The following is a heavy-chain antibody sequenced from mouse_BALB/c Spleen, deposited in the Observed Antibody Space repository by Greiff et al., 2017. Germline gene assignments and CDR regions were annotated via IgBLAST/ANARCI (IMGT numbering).Heavy chain of an antibody. CDR3: ARTARGDYGFAY. CDR1: GYTFTSYW. Sequence: VQLQQPGAELVKPGASVKLSCKASGYTFTSYWMHWVKQRPGQGLEWIGEINPSNGRTNYNEKFKSKATLTVDKSSSTAYMQLSSLTSEDSAVYYCARTARGDYGFAYWGQGTLVTVSA. J-gene: IGHJ3*01. D-gene: IGHD2-4*01. CDR2: INPSNGRT. V-gene: IGHV1S81*02.